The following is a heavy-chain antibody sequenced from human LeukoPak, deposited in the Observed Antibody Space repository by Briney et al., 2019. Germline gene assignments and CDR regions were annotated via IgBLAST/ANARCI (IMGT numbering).Heavy chain of an antibody. CDR2: ISAYNGNT. V-gene: IGHV1-18*01. D-gene: IGHD2-21*02. CDR1: GYTFTSYG. J-gene: IGHJ5*02. CDR3: AGIVVVTASRRVTNWFDP. Sequence: ASVKVSCKASGYTFTSYGISWVRQAPGQGLEWMGWISAYNGNTNYAQKLQGRVTMTTDTSTSTAYMELRSLRSDDTAVYYCAGIVVVTASRRVTNWFDPWGQGTLVTVSS.